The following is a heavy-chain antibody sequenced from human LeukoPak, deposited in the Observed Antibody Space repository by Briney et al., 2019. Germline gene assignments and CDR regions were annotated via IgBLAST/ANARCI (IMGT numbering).Heavy chain of an antibody. Sequence: PSETLPLTCTVSGDSISNYYWTWIRQTPGKGLEWIGNLYHSGAADYNPSLKTRVTTSVDTSKDQFSLSLRSSTAADTAVYFCARLGKTYYMDVWGTGTTVTVSS. CDR3: ARLGKTYYMDV. CDR2: LYHSGAA. J-gene: IGHJ6*03. CDR1: GDSISNYY. V-gene: IGHV4-59*08. D-gene: IGHD1/OR15-1a*01.